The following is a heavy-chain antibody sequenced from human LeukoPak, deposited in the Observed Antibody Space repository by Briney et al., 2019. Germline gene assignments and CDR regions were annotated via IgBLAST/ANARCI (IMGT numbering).Heavy chain of an antibody. J-gene: IGHJ4*02. CDR2: ISGSGGST. D-gene: IGHD3-10*01. V-gene: IGHV3-23*01. CDR1: GFTFSSYG. Sequence: GALRLSCAASGFTFSSYGMSWVRQAPGKGLEWVSAISGSGGSTYYADSVKGRFTISRDNSKNTLYLQMNSLRAEDTAVYYCARDGHKSSGSGSYYNRAFDYWGQGTLVTVSS. CDR3: ARDGHKSSGSGSYYNRAFDY.